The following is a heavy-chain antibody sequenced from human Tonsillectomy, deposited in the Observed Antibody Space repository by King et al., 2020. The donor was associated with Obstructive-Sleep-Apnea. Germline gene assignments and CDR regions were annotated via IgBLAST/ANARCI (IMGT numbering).Heavy chain of an antibody. V-gene: IGHV4-34*01. CDR3: ARAKGYCSSTSCYPREFDP. CDR1: GESFSGYY. J-gene: IGHJ5*02. D-gene: IGHD2-2*01. CDR2: INHSGST. Sequence: VQLQQWGAGLLKPSETLSLTCAVYGESFSGYYWSWIRQPPGKGLEWIGEINHSGSTNYNPSLKSRVTISVDTSKNQFSLKLSSVTAADTAVYYCARAKGYCSSTSCYPREFDPWGQGTLVTVSS.